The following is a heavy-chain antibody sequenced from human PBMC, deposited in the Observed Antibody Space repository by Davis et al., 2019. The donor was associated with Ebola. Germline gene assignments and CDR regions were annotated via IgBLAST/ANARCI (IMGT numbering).Heavy chain of an antibody. CDR2: INHSGST. Sequence: LRLSCAVYGGSFSGYYWSWIRQPPGKGLEWMGEINHSGSTNYNPSLKSRVTISVDTSKNQFSLKLSSVTAADTAVYYCARGRITMVRGVIRYYYGMDVWGQGTTVTVSS. V-gene: IGHV4-34*09. CDR1: GGSFSGYY. D-gene: IGHD3-10*01. CDR3: ARGRITMVRGVIRYYYGMDV. J-gene: IGHJ6*02.